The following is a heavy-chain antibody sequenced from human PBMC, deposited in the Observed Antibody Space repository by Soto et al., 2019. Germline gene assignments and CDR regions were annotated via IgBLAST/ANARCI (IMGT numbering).Heavy chain of an antibody. D-gene: IGHD5-12*01. CDR2: IYSGGST. V-gene: IGHV3-66*01. J-gene: IGHJ6*03. Sequence: PGGSLRLSCAASGFTVSSNYMSWVRQAPGKGLEWVSVIYSGGSTYYADSVKGRFTISRDNSKNTTYLQMNSLRAEDTAVYYCGRVDSGYEKHYYYYYMDVWGKGTTVTVSS. CDR3: GRVDSGYEKHYYYYYMDV. CDR1: GFTVSSNY.